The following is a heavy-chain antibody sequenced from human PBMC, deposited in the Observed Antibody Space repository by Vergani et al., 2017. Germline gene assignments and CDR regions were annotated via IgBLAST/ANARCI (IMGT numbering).Heavy chain of an antibody. V-gene: IGHV1-2*02. Sequence: QVQLLQSGSELKKPGASVRISCEASGYTFTNYPLIWVRQAPGQGLEWMGWINSKSGATNSAQKFQGRVTLTRDTTISTAYMELSSLTSDDTAVYYCAAAVVVDAFDVWAQGTMVTVSP. CDR1: GYTFTNYP. D-gene: IGHD2-15*01. CDR2: INSKSGAT. CDR3: AAAVVVDAFDV. J-gene: IGHJ3*01.